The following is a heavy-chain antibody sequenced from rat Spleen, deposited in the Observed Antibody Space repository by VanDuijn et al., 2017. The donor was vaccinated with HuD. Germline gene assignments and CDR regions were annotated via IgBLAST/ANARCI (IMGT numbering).Heavy chain of an antibody. CDR2: ITADLGNI. CDR1: GFNFSNYY. V-gene: IGHV5-25*01. J-gene: IGHJ2*01. CDR3: TRQVYYYDGSYYYYFDY. Sequence: EVQLVESGGGLVQPGRSLKLSCAASGFNFSNYYMAWVRQAPTKGLEWVAFITADLGNIFYRDSVKGRFTISRDNAKSTLYLQMDSLRSEDTATYYCTRQVYYYDGSYYYYFDYWGQGVMVTVSS. D-gene: IGHD1-12*02.